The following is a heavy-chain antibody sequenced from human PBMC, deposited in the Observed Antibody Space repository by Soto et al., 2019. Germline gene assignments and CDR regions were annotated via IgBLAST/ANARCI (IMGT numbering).Heavy chain of an antibody. CDR3: ATDGLPFAP. CDR1: GFTFSSYS. CDR2: ISSSSSTI. V-gene: IGHV3-48*01. Sequence: EVQLVESGGGLVQPGGSLRLSCAASGFTFSSYSMNWVRQAPGKGLEWVSYISSSSSTIYYADSVKGRFTISRDNAKNSLYLQMHSLRAEDTAVYYCATDGLPFAPWGQGTLVTVSS. J-gene: IGHJ5*02.